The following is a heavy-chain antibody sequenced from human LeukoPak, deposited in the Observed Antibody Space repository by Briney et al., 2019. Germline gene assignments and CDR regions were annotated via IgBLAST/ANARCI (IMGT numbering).Heavy chain of an antibody. D-gene: IGHD2/OR15-2a*01. V-gene: IGHV3-74*01. J-gene: IGHJ4*02. CDR3: ARESNMRGVDYFDY. Sequence: GGSLRLSCAASGFTFSSYWMHWVRQAPGKGLVWVSRIDSDGSSTSYADSVKGRFTISRDNAKNTLYLQMNSLRAEDTAVYYCARESNMRGVDYFDYWGQGTLVTVSS. CDR2: IDSDGSST. CDR1: GFTFSSYW.